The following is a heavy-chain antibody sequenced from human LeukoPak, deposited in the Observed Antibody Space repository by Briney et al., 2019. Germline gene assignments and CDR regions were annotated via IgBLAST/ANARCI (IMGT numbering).Heavy chain of an antibody. CDR2: IQYDGSEI. CDR1: GLMFSTSG. J-gene: IGHJ3*02. V-gene: IGHV3-30*02. CDR3: ARGYYDILTGYYQDDAFDI. Sequence: GGSLRLSCAASGLMFSTSGMHWVRQAPGKGLEWVAFIQYDGSEIYYADSLKGRFTISRDNSKNTLYLQMNSLRAEDTAVFYCARGYYDILTGYYQDDAFDIWGQGTMVTVSS. D-gene: IGHD3-9*01.